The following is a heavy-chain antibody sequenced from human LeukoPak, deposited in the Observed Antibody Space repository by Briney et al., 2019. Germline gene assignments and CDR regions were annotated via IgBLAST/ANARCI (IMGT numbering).Heavy chain of an antibody. CDR3: ANIPEEVVAATGTGHFDY. V-gene: IGHV3-30*18. CDR1: GFTFSNYD. CDR2: ISYDGSNR. J-gene: IGHJ4*02. D-gene: IGHD2-15*01. Sequence: GGSLRLSCAASGFTFSNYDMHWVRQAPGRGLEWVAVISYDGSNRYYADSVNGRFTISRDNSKNTLYLQMNSLRAEDTAVYYCANIPEEVVAATGTGHFDYWGQGTLVTVSS.